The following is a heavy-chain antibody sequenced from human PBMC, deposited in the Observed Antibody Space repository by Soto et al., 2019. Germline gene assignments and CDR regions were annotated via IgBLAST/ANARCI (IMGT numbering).Heavy chain of an antibody. Sequence: PSETLSLTCAVSGGSISSSNLWSWVRQPPGKGLEWIGEIYHSGSTNYNPSLKSRVTISVDKSKNQFSLKLSSVTAADTAVYYCARRRFGSGRNYWFDPWGQGTLVTVSS. J-gene: IGHJ5*02. V-gene: IGHV4-4*02. CDR3: ARRRFGSGRNYWFDP. CDR2: IYHSGST. D-gene: IGHD3-10*01. CDR1: GGSISSSNL.